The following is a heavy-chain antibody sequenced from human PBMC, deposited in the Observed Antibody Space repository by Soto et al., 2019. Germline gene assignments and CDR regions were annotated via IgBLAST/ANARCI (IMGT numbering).Heavy chain of an antibody. J-gene: IGHJ4*02. Sequence: GGSLRLSCAASGFTFSSYAMSWVRQAPGKGLEWVSAISGSGGSTYYADSVKGRFTISRDNSKNTLYLQMNSLRAEDMAVYYCAKDMEPYSSGWYLGYWGQGTLVTVSS. CDR3: AKDMEPYSSGWYLGY. CDR1: GFTFSSYA. V-gene: IGHV3-23*01. CDR2: ISGSGGST. D-gene: IGHD6-19*01.